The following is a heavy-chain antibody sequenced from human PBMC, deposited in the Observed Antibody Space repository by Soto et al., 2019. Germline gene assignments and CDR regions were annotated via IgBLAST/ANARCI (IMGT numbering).Heavy chain of an antibody. Sequence: GGSLRLSCAASGFTFSSYWMSWVRQAPGKGLEWVANIKQDGSEKYYVDSVKGRFTISRDNAKNSLYLQMNSLRAEDTAVYYCARDVRFVGYCSSTSCSNAFDIWGQGTMVTVSS. CDR2: IKQDGSEK. V-gene: IGHV3-7*01. CDR3: ARDVRFVGYCSSTSCSNAFDI. CDR1: GFTFSSYW. D-gene: IGHD2-2*01. J-gene: IGHJ3*02.